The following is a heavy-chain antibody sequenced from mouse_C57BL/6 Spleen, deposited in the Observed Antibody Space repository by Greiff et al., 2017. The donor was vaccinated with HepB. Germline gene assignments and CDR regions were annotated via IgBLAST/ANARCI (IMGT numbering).Heavy chain of an antibody. CDR2: ISYDGSN. Sequence: VQLKQSGPGLVKPSQSLSLTCSVTGYSITSGYYWNWIRQFPGNKLEWMGYISYDGSNNYNPSLKNRISITRDTSKNQFFLKLNSVTTEDTATYYCARDSWDAWFAYWGQGTSVTVSS. CDR1: GYSITSGYY. V-gene: IGHV3-6*01. J-gene: IGHJ4*01. D-gene: IGHD4-1*01. CDR3: ARDSWDAWFAY.